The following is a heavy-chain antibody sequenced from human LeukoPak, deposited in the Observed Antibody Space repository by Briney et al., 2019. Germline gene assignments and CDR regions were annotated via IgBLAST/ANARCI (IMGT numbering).Heavy chain of an antibody. Sequence: GGSLRLSCAASGFSFSAYWMHWVRQAPGKGLMWVSRIEGDGSSTNYADSVKGRFTISRDNAKNTLYLEMNSLRAEDTAVYYCAGDPSYSSGWYDYWGQGTLVTVSS. CDR1: GFSFSAYW. CDR3: AGDPSYSSGWYDY. V-gene: IGHV3-74*01. CDR2: IEGDGSST. D-gene: IGHD6-19*01. J-gene: IGHJ4*02.